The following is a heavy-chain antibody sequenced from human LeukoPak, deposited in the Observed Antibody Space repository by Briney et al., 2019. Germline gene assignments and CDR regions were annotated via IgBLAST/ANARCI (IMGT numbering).Heavy chain of an antibody. CDR3: AKRVPYSSSSVYFDH. J-gene: IGHJ4*02. Sequence: PGGSLRLSCAASGFTFSSFAMSWVRQAPGKGLEWVSAITDGGGSTYYADSVKGRFTISRDNSKNTLYPQMNSLRAEDTALYYCAKRVPYSSSSVYFDHWGQGTLVTVSS. V-gene: IGHV3-23*01. D-gene: IGHD6-6*01. CDR1: GFTFSSFA. CDR2: ITDGGGST.